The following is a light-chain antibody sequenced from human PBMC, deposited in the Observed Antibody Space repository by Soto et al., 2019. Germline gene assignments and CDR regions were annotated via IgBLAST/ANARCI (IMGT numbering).Light chain of an antibody. J-gene: IGKJ5*01. Sequence: DIVITQSPLSLPVTPGEPASISCSSSQSLQHVNGNKYLDWYVQKAGQSPQLLIYLGSNRAPGVPDRFSGSGSGTDFTLKITRVEAEDVGIYYCMQSLQTPRHFGQGTRLEI. V-gene: IGKV2-28*01. CDR2: LGS. CDR3: MQSLQTPRH. CDR1: QSLQHVNGNKY.